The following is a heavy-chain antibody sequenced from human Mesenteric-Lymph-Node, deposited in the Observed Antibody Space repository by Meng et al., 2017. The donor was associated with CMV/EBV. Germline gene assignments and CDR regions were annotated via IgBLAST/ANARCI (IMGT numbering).Heavy chain of an antibody. Sequence: VLARSLRPGSWWSWVRQPPGKGPEWMGEISPNGNTNYNPSLKSRVTISVDKSKNQFSLSLNSLTAADTAVYSCARPGPSASIVSWGQGTLVTVSS. CDR2: ISPNGNT. CDR3: ARPGPSASIVS. V-gene: IGHV4-4*01. CDR1: ARSLRPGSW. J-gene: IGHJ4*02. D-gene: IGHD3-10*01.